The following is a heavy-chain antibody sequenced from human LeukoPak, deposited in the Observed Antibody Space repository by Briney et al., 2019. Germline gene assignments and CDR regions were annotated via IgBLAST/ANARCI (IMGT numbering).Heavy chain of an antibody. Sequence: RPSETLSLTCAVYGGSISGYYWSWIRQTPGKGLEWIGEINHGGSTNYNPSLKSRVTISVDTSKKQFPLKLYSVAAADTAVYYCARREGIEAAGTDYWGQGTLVTVSS. J-gene: IGHJ4*02. CDR3: ARREGIEAAGTDY. CDR1: GGSISGYY. CDR2: INHGGST. D-gene: IGHD6-13*01. V-gene: IGHV4-34*01.